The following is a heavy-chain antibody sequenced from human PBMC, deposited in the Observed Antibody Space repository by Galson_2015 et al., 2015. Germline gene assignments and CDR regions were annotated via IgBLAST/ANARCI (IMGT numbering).Heavy chain of an antibody. J-gene: IGHJ6*02. CDR3: ARILRYDFWSGYYLGGMDV. CDR2: IDWDDDK. Sequence: PALVKPTQPLTLTCTFSGFSLSTSGMCVSWIRQPPGKALEWLALIDWDDDKYYSTSLKTRLTISKDTSKNQVVLTMTNMDPVDTATYYCARILRYDFWSGYYLGGMDVWGQGTTVTVSS. CDR1: GFSLSTSGMC. V-gene: IGHV2-70*01. D-gene: IGHD3-3*01.